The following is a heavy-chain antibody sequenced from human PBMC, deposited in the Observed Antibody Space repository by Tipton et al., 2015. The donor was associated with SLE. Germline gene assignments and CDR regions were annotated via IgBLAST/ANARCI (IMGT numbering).Heavy chain of an antibody. D-gene: IGHD3-22*01. J-gene: IGHJ4*02. V-gene: IGHV1-8*01. CDR2: MNPNSGNT. CDR3: AREGHDSSGFDY. Sequence: QSGPEVKKPGASVKVSCKASGYTFTSYDINWVRQATGQGLEWMGWMNPNSGNTGYAQKFQGRVTITADESTSTAYMELSSLRSEDTAVYYCAREGHDSSGFDYWGQGTLVTVSS. CDR1: GYTFTSYD.